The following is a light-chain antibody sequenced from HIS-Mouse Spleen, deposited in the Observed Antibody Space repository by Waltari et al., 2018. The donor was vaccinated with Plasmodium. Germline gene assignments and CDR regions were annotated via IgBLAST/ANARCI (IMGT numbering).Light chain of an antibody. CDR2: DVS. CDR1: SSDVGGYNY. J-gene: IGLJ2*01. V-gene: IGLV2-14*03. Sequence: QSALTQPASVSGSPGQSITISCTGTSSDVGGYNYVSWYQQHPGKAPKLMIYDVSNRPYGVSNRFSGSKSGNTASRTSSGLQAEDEADYYCSSYTSSSTLVFGGGTKLTVL. CDR3: SSYTSSSTLV.